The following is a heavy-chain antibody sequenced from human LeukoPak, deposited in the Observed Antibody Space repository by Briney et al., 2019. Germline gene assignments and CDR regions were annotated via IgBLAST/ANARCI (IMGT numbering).Heavy chain of an antibody. CDR2: IDSNNGDT. CDR1: GYIFTAYY. J-gene: IGHJ5*02. Sequence: ASVKVSCKASGYIFTAYYMHWVRQAPGQGLEWMGWIDSNNGDTKYAQKFQGRVTITRDTSIGTVYMELSSLIFDDTAVYYCASEAFCAGGSCYLHRVAAWGTGTLVTVSS. D-gene: IGHD2-15*01. CDR3: ASEAFCAGGSCYLHRVAA. V-gene: IGHV1-2*02.